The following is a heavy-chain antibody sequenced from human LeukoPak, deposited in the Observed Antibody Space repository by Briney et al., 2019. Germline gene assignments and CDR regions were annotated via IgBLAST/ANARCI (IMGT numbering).Heavy chain of an antibody. Sequence: PGGALRLSCAASGVTFSSYSMNWVRQAPGKGLEWVSLISSSSSSIFYADSVKGRFTISRDSAKNSLYLQMNSLRGEDTAVYSCARTPPGGWYGSLDYWGQGTLVTVSS. CDR3: ARTPPGGWYGSLDY. CDR2: ISSSSSSI. D-gene: IGHD6-19*01. V-gene: IGHV3-21*01. CDR1: GVTFSSYS. J-gene: IGHJ4*02.